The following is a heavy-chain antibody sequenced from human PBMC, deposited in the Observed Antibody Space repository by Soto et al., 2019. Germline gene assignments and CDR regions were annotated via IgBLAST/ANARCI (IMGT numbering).Heavy chain of an antibody. V-gene: IGHV6-1*01. J-gene: IGHJ4*02. CDR1: GDSVSSNSAA. Sequence: PSQTLSLTCAISGDSVSSNSAAWNWVRQSPSRGLEWLGRTYYRSKWNNDYAVSVKRRITINPDTSKNQFSLQLNSVTPEDTAVYYCAREGSDSSSWYFDYWGQGTLVTVSS. D-gene: IGHD6-13*01. CDR3: AREGSDSSSWYFDY. CDR2: TYYRSKWNN.